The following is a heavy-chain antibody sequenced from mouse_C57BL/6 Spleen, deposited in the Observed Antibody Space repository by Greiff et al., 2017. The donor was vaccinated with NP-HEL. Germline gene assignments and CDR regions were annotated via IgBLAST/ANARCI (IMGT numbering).Heavy chain of an antibody. CDR3: ERLEYYYGSSWNYFDY. CDR1: GYTFTDYY. D-gene: IGHD1-1*01. J-gene: IGHJ2*01. CDR2: IYPGSGNT. Sequence: ESGAELVRPGASVKLSCKASGYTFTDYYINWVKQRPGQGLEWIARIYPGSGNTYYNEKFKGKATLTAEKSSSTAYMQLSSLTSEDSAVYFCERLEYYYGSSWNYFDYWGQSTTLTVSS. V-gene: IGHV1-76*01.